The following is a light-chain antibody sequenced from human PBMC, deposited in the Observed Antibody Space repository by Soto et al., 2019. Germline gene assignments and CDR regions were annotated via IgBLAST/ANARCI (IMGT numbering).Light chain of an antibody. Sequence: EVVLTQSPGTLSLSPGERATLSCRASQTVISYLAWYRQKPGQAPRLLIYDASNRATGIPARFSGSGSGTDFTLTISSLEPEDFAVYYCQQRYNWPPITFGQGTRLEMK. CDR1: QTVISY. J-gene: IGKJ5*01. V-gene: IGKV3-11*01. CDR3: QQRYNWPPIT. CDR2: DAS.